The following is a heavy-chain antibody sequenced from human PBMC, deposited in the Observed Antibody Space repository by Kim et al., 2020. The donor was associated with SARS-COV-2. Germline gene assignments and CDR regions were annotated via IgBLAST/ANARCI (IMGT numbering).Heavy chain of an antibody. J-gene: IGHJ4*02. CDR1: GGSFSGYY. CDR3: ARGLYDFWSGYRDY. V-gene: IGHV4-34*01. CDR2: INHSGST. Sequence: SETLSLTCAVYGGSFSGYYWSWIRQPPGKGLEWIGEINHSGSTNYNPSLKSRVTISVDTSKNQFSLKLSSVTAADTAVYYCARGLYDFWSGYRDYWGQGTLVTVSS. D-gene: IGHD3-3*01.